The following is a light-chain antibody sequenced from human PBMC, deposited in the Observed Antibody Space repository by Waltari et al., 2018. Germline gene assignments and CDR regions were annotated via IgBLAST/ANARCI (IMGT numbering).Light chain of an antibody. CDR1: QTIGGS. CDR3: QQRDTWPPT. V-gene: IGKV3-11*01. CDR2: GAS. J-gene: IGKJ1*01. Sequence: EIVLTQSPATLSLSPGDRATLSCRASQTIGGSLAWYQQKPGQSPSLLIYGASRRATGVPARFGGSGSETDFTLTISSLEPEDFAVYFCQQRDTWPPTFGQGTKVDFK.